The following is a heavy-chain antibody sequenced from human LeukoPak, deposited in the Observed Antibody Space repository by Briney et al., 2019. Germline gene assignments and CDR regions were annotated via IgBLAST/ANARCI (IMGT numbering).Heavy chain of an antibody. J-gene: IGHJ4*02. CDR1: GFTFSSYA. Sequence: QAGGSLRLSCAASGFTFSSYAMHWVRQAPGKGLEWVSGVSGSGGSTDYADSVKGRFTISRDNSKNTLSLQMNSLRAEDTAVYFCAKVNWGYHNGWLDYWGQGTLVTVSS. D-gene: IGHD7-27*01. CDR2: VSGSGGST. V-gene: IGHV3-23*01. CDR3: AKVNWGYHNGWLDY.